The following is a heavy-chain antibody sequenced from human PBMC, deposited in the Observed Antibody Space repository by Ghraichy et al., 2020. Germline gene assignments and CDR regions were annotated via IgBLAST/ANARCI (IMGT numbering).Heavy chain of an antibody. CDR3: ARGEYYDFWSSNPPRPRNSHYNGLDV. CDR1: GFTFSRFS. D-gene: IGHD3-3*01. CDR2: VGYSQSYI. Sequence: GGSLRLSCAASGFTFSRFSMTWVRQAPGRGLEWVSSVGYSQSYIFYADSVKGRFTMSRDNAKTSIYLEITSLRAEDTAVYYCARGEYYDFWSSNPPRPRNSHYNGLDVWGQGTTVTVSS. J-gene: IGHJ6*02. V-gene: IGHV3-21*01.